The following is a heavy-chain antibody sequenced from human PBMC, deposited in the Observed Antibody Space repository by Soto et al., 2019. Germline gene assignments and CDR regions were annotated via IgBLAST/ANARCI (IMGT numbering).Heavy chain of an antibody. CDR3: ARIVTTETVRNNWSDP. V-gene: IGHV4-28*01. CDR2: IYYSGST. CDR1: GYSISSSNW. J-gene: IGHJ5*02. D-gene: IGHD4-17*01. Sequence: QVQLQESGPGLVKPSDTLSLTRAVSGYSISSSNWWGWIRQPPGKGLEWIGYIYYSGSTYNNPSLKSLVTRSVDTSKNQFSLKLRSVTAVDTAVYYCARIVTTETVRNNWSDPWGQGTLVTVSS.